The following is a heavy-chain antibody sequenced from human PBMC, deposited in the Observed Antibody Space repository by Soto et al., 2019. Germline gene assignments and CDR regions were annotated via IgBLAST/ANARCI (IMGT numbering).Heavy chain of an antibody. CDR3: ARKGYYDSSGYRAFDI. D-gene: IGHD3-22*01. V-gene: IGHV1-18*01. Sequence: ASVKVSCKASGYTFTSYGISWVRQAPGQGLEWMGWISAYNGNTNYAQKLQGRVTMTTDTSTSTAYMELRSLRSDDTAVYYCARKGYYDSSGYRAFDIWGQGTMVTVSS. J-gene: IGHJ3*02. CDR1: GYTFTSYG. CDR2: ISAYNGNT.